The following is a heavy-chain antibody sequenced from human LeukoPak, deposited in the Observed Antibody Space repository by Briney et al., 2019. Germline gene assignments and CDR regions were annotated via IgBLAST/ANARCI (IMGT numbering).Heavy chain of an antibody. D-gene: IGHD3-22*01. J-gene: IGHJ4*02. CDR2: IRYDGSNK. V-gene: IGHV3-30*02. Sequence: GGSLRLSCAASGFTFSSYGMHWVRQAPGKGLEWVAFIRYDGSNKYYADSVKGRFTISRDNARKSLFLQMNSLRAEDTAVYYCAKEGYSSGYHRLDYWGQGTLVTVSS. CDR3: AKEGYSSGYHRLDY. CDR1: GFTFSSYG.